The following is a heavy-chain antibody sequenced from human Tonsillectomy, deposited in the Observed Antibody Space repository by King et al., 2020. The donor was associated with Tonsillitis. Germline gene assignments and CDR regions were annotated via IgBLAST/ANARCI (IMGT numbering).Heavy chain of an antibody. CDR2: MGSSGSTM. CDR1: GFTFTDYY. D-gene: IGHD2-15*01. CDR3: TRDRQYCGGGSCYRTGFDY. J-gene: IGHJ4*02. V-gene: IGHV3-11*01. Sequence: VQLVESGGGLVKPGGSLRLSCAASGFTFTDYYMAWIRQAPGKGLGWLSYMGSSGSTMYYADSVKGRFTISRDNGKNSVYLQMDSLRAEDTAVYYCTRDRQYCGGGSCYRTGFDYWGQGTLVTVSS.